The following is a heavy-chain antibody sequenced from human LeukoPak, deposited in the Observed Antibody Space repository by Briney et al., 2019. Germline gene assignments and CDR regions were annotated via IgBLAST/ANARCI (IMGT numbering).Heavy chain of an antibody. Sequence: GGSLRLSCAASGFTFSSYAMHWVRQAPGKGLEWVAVISYDGSNKYYADSVKGRFTISRDNSKNTLYLQMNSLRAEDTAVYYCARNQPPIAARLWGQGTLVTVSS. D-gene: IGHD6-6*01. V-gene: IGHV3-30-3*01. CDR1: GFTFSSYA. CDR3: ARNQPPIAARL. J-gene: IGHJ4*02. CDR2: ISYDGSNK.